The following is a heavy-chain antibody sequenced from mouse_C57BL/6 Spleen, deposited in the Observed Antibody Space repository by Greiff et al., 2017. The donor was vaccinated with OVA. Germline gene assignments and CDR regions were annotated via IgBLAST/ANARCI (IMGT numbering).Heavy chain of an antibody. D-gene: IGHD1-2*01. CDR3: APYYYGSMDY. CDR2: INPNNGGT. V-gene: IGHV1-26*01. J-gene: IGHJ4*01. Sequence: EVQLQQSGPELVKPGASVKISCKASGYTFTDYYMNWVKQSHGKSLEWIGDINPNNGGTSYNQKFKGKATLTVDKSSSTAYMELRSLTSEDSAVYYCAPYYYGSMDYWGQGTSVTVSS. CDR1: GYTFTDYY.